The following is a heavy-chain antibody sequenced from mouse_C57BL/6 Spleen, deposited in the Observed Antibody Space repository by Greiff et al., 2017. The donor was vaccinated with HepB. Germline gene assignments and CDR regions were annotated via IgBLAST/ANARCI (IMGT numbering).Heavy chain of an antibody. CDR1: GFTFTDYY. D-gene: IGHD2-4*01. Sequence: DVHLVESGGGLVQPGGSLSLSCAASGFTFTDYYMSWVRQPPGKALEWLGFIRNKANGYTTEYSASVKGRFTISRDNSQSILYLQMNALRAEDSATYYCASPYDYPYWYFDVWGTGTTVTVSS. CDR3: ASPYDYPYWYFDV. J-gene: IGHJ1*03. CDR2: IRNKANGYTT. V-gene: IGHV7-3*01.